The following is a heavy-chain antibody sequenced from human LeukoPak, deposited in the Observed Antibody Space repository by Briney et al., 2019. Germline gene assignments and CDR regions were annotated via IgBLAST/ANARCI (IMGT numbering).Heavy chain of an antibody. D-gene: IGHD1-14*01. CDR3: AKQPYNYYYLDV. J-gene: IGHJ6*03. CDR2: ISSSGGST. CDR1: AFTLSSYA. Sequence: GGSLRLSCAASAFTLSSYAMNWVRQAPGKGLEWVSGISSSGGSTYYADSVRGRFTISRDNSNYVLFLHMNSLRAEDTAIYYCAKQPYNYYYLDVWGKGTTVTISS. V-gene: IGHV3-23*01.